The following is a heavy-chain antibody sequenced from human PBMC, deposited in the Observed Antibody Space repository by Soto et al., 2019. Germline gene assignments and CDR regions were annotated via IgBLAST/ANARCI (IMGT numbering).Heavy chain of an antibody. D-gene: IGHD3-3*01. Sequence: QVQLVQSGAEVKKPGASVKVSCKASGYTFTSYDINWVRQATGQGLEWMGWMNPNSGNTGYAQKFQGRVNMTRNTSISTAYMELSSLRSEDTAVYYCARGVVTDDFWSGYWFDPWGQGTLVTVSS. V-gene: IGHV1-8*01. CDR1: GYTFTSYD. CDR3: ARGVVTDDFWSGYWFDP. CDR2: MNPNSGNT. J-gene: IGHJ5*02.